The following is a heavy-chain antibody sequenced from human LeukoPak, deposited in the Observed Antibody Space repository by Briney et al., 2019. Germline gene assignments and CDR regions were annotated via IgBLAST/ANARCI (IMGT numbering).Heavy chain of an antibody. V-gene: IGHV3-23*01. CDR1: TFSFRNFA. J-gene: IGHJ3*02. CDR3: ARKKWEPTSNDAFDI. Sequence: PGGSLRLPCAASTFSFRNFAMSWVRLAPGKGLEWVSGISDSGHRTDYADSVEGRFTISRDNSKNTLYLQMDSLRAEDTALYYCARKKWEPTSNDAFDIWGQGTMVTVSS. CDR2: ISDSGHRT. D-gene: IGHD1-26*01.